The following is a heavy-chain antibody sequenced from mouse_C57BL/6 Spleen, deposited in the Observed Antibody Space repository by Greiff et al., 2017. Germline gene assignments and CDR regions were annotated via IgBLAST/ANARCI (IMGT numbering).Heavy chain of an antibody. CDR1: GYAFSSSW. J-gene: IGHJ4*01. D-gene: IGHD4-1*02. CDR2: IYPGDGDT. Sequence: VQLQQSGPELVKPGASVKISCKASGYAFSSSWMNWVKQRPGKGLEWIGRIYPGDGDTNYNGKFKGKATLTADKSSSTAYMQLSSLTSEDSAVYFCARSPTGTSAMDYWGQGTSVTVSS. V-gene: IGHV1-82*01. CDR3: ARSPTGTSAMDY.